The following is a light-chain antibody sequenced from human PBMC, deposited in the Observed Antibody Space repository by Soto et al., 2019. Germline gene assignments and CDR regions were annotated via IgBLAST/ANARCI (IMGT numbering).Light chain of an antibody. J-gene: IGKJ5*01. CDR2: KAS. Sequence: DIQMTQSPSTLSASVGDRVTITCRASQSISNSLAWYQQKPGKAPKVLIYKASSLESGVPSRFSGSGSGTEFTLTISSLQPDDFATYYCRQDKSYPITFGQGTRLEIK. CDR1: QSISNS. V-gene: IGKV1-5*03. CDR3: RQDKSYPIT.